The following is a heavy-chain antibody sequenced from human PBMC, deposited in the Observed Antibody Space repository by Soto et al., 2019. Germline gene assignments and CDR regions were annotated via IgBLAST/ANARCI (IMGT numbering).Heavy chain of an antibody. Sequence: SETLSLTCSVSGGYIRTYYWNWIRQPPGGGLEWIVYIHYSGVTNYSPSLRGRVAISIDRSNNEFSLKVSSVTAADTAVYYCARDRAEGSSSTPAGGMDVWGPGTTVTVSS. V-gene: IGHV4-59*01. CDR1: GGYIRTYY. CDR2: IHYSGVT. J-gene: IGHJ6*02. D-gene: IGHD6-6*01. CDR3: ARDRAEGSSSTPAGGMDV.